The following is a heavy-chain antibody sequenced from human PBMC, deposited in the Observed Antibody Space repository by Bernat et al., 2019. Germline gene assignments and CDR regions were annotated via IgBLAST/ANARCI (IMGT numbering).Heavy chain of an antibody. CDR2: IYYSGST. D-gene: IGHD3-3*01. CDR1: GGSISSSSYY. Sequence: QLQLLESGPGLVKPSETLSLTCTVSGGSISSSSYYWGWIRQPPGKGLEWIGSIYYSGSTYYNPSLKSRVTISVDTSKNQFSLKLSSVTAADTAVYYCARYGITIFGVVSPFDYWGQGTLVTVSS. V-gene: IGHV4-39*01. J-gene: IGHJ4*02. CDR3: ARYGITIFGVVSPFDY.